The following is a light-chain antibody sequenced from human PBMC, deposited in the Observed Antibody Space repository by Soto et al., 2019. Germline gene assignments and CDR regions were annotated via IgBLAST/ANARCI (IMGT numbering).Light chain of an antibody. CDR1: SSDVGGYNY. V-gene: IGLV2-8*01. Sequence: QSVLTQPPSASGSPGQSVTISCTGTSSDVGGYNYVSWYQQHPGRAPKLMIYEVIKRPSGVPDRFSGSRSGNTASLTVSELQAEDEADYYCRSYAGQNHYVFGTGTKLTVL. CDR2: EVI. J-gene: IGLJ1*01. CDR3: RSYAGQNHYV.